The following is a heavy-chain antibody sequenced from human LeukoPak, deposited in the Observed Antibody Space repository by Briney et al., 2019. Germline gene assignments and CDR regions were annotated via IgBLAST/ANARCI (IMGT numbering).Heavy chain of an antibody. D-gene: IGHD1-26*01. CDR1: GFTFSSYA. J-gene: IGHJ4*02. CDR3: ARDRGGSYFDY. Sequence: PGGSLRLSCAASGFTFSSYAMHWVRQAPGKGLEWVAVISYDGSNKYYADSVKGRFTISRDNSKNTLYLQMNSLRAEDTAVYYCARDRGGSYFDYWGQGTPVTVSS. V-gene: IGHV3-30-3*01. CDR2: ISYDGSNK.